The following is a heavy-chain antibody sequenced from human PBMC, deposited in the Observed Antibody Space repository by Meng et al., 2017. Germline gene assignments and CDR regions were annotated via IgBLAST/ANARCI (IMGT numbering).Heavy chain of an antibody. V-gene: IGHV4-34*01. D-gene: IGHD3-3*01. CDR1: GGSFSGYH. J-gene: IGHJ4*02. Sequence: VHVKAWGAGLLKASAAPSLTCAVYGGSFSGYHWSWIRQPPGKGLEWIGEINHSGSTNYNPSLKSRVTISVDTSKNQFSLKLSSVTAADTAVYYCARRWVIWSGYRLDYWGQGTLVTVSS. CDR2: INHSGST. CDR3: ARRWVIWSGYRLDY.